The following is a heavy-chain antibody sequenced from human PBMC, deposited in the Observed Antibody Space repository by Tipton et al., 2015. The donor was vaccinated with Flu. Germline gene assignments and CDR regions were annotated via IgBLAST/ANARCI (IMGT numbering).Heavy chain of an antibody. D-gene: IGHD2-15*01. Sequence: TLSLTCTVSGASISSGSYYWAWIRQPPGKGLEWVGSVYYSGTTYYNPSPKSRVTISVDTSKNQFSLKVSSVTAAAMAVYYCARVLVVAATPFDYWGQGILVIVSS. CDR1: GASISSGSYY. CDR3: ARVLVVAATPFDY. J-gene: IGHJ4*02. CDR2: VYYSGTT. V-gene: IGHV4-39*07.